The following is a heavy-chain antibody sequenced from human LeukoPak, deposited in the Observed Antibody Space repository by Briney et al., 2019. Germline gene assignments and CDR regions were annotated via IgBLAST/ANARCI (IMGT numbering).Heavy chain of an antibody. D-gene: IGHD2-15*01. V-gene: IGHV4-61*02. CDR3: ARDIVVVVAATYNWFDP. J-gene: IGHJ5*02. Sequence: PSETLSLTCTVSGGSISSGSYYWSWIRQPAGKGLEWIGRIYTSGSTNYNPPLKSRVTISVDTSKNQFSLKLSSVTAADTAVYYCARDIVVVVAATYNWFDPWGQGTLVTVSS. CDR2: IYTSGST. CDR1: GGSISSGSYY.